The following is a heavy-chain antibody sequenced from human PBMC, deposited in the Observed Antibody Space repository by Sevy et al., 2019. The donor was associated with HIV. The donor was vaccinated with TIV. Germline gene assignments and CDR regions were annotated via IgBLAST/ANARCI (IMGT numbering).Heavy chain of an antibody. D-gene: IGHD6-6*01. CDR1: GYSISSGHD. CDR3: AKNMAARHLED. J-gene: IGHJ4*02. Sequence: SETLSRTCSVSGYSISSGHDWGWIRQPPGRGLEGSGRINHSGDTYYSPSLKSRVTISVDTSKNQFSLKLNYVTAADMAVYYCAKNMAARHLEDWGQGTLVTVSS. V-gene: IGHV4-38-2*02. CDR2: INHSGDT.